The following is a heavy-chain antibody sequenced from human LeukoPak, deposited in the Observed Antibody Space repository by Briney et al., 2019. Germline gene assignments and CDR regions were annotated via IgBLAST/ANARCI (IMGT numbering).Heavy chain of an antibody. CDR1: GGSISSYY. V-gene: IGHV4-59*01. D-gene: IGHD3-10*01. CDR3: AKFTMVRGVTRVNAFDI. CDR2: IYYSGST. Sequence: PSETLSLTCTVSGGSISSYYWSWIRQPPGKGLEWIGYIYYSGSTNYNPSLKSRVTISVDTSKNQFSLKLSSVTAAVTAVYYCAKFTMVRGVTRVNAFDIWGQGTMVTVSS. J-gene: IGHJ3*02.